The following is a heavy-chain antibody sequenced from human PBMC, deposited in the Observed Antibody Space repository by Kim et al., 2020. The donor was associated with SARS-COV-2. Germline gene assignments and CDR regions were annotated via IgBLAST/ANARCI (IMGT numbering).Heavy chain of an antibody. CDR1: GFTFSSYG. Sequence: GGSLRLSCAASGFTFSSYGMHWVRQAPGKGLEWVAVISYDGSNKYYADSVKGRFTISRDNSKNTLYLQMNSLRAEDTAVYYCAKDSRITIFGVVIRDYY. CDR2: ISYDGSNK. J-gene: IGHJ6*01. V-gene: IGHV3-30*18. D-gene: IGHD3-3*01. CDR3: AKDSRITIFGVVIRDYY.